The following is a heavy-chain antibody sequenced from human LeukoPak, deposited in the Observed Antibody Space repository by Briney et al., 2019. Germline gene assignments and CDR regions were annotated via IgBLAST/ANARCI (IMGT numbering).Heavy chain of an antibody. D-gene: IGHD5-12*01. V-gene: IGHV3-74*01. J-gene: IGHJ4*02. CDR2: IDPDGTTV. CDR3: ARQRPREYSGYDPFDY. CDR1: GFSFRSHW. Sequence: GGALRLSCEGSGFSFRSHWLNWVRQPLEKGAVWGAHIDPDGTTVNYADSVKGRFTVSRDNARNTLYLFMHSLRAEDTAVYFCARQRPREYSGYDPFDYGGRGTLVTVSS.